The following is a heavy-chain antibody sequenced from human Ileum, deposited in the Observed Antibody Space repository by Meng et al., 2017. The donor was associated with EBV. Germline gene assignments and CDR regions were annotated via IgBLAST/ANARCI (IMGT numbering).Heavy chain of an antibody. V-gene: IGHV4-34*01. Sequence: VLLLELVWVLLNLLETVSLTCAVYGGYLTADFWTWIRQLPGKGRECIGEIKPSEGTNYNPSLKSRVTMSVDTSKNQFSLKMNSLTAADTAIYYCARRGSYGGGCDYWGQGTLVTVSS. CDR3: ARRGSYGGGCDY. D-gene: IGHD1-26*01. J-gene: IGHJ4*02. CDR2: IKPSEGT. CDR1: GGYLTADF.